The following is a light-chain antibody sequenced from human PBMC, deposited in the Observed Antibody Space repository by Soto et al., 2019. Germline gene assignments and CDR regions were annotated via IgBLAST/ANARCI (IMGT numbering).Light chain of an antibody. V-gene: IGKV3-15*01. CDR1: QSINSN. CDR3: QQYDKWPIT. J-gene: IGKJ5*01. CDR2: GAS. Sequence: EILMTQSPATLSVSPGEGATLSCRASQSINSNLAWYQQIPGQPPRLLIYGASTSATGIPARFSGSGSGTEFTLTISSLQSEDFGAYYCQQYDKWPITFGQGTRLEI.